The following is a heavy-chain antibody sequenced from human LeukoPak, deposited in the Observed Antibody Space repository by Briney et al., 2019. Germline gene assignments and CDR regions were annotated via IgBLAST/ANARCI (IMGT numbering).Heavy chain of an antibody. Sequence: GGSLTLSCAASGFTSSSYWMSWVRQAPGKGLEWVANIKQNGSKKYYVDSVKGRFTISRDNAQNSVYLQMNSLRVEDTAVYCCARDFGGNSGWYNDNWGQGTLVTVSS. V-gene: IGHV3-7*01. D-gene: IGHD6-19*01. CDR1: GFTSSSYW. CDR3: ARDFGGNSGWYNDN. CDR2: IKQNGSKK. J-gene: IGHJ4*02.